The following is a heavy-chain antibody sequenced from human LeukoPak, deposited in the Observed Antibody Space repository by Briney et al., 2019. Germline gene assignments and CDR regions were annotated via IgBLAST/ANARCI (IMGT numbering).Heavy chain of an antibody. CDR3: ARARKGYYFDY. V-gene: IGHV3-11*04. CDR2: ISDTGDTT. CDR1: GFTFSDNY. D-gene: IGHD1-14*01. J-gene: IGHJ4*02. Sequence: GGSLRLSCAASGFTFSDNYMIWIRQAPGKGLEWISYISDTGDTTYYADPVKGRFTISRDNAKNSLYLQMNSLRAEDTAVDYCARARKGYYFDYWGQGTLVTVSS.